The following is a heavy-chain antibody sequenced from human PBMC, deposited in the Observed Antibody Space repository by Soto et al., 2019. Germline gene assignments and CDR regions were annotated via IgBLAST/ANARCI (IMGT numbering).Heavy chain of an antibody. CDR3: ARDLRRGGYSSSWTKFDY. V-gene: IGHV1-18*01. CDR1: GYTFTSYG. Sequence: QVQLVQSGAEVKKPGASVKVSCKASGYTFTSYGISWVRQAPGQGLEWMGWISAYNGNTNYAQKLQGRVTMTTDTSTSTAYMELRSLRSDDTAVYYCARDLRRGGYSSSWTKFDYWCQGTLVTVSS. J-gene: IGHJ4*02. D-gene: IGHD6-13*01. CDR2: ISAYNGNT.